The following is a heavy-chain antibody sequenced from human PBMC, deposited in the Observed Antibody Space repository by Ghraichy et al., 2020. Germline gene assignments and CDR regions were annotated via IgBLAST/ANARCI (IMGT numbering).Heavy chain of an antibody. CDR2: IKQDGSEK. J-gene: IGHJ6*02. V-gene: IGHV3-7*03. Sequence: GGSLRLSCEVSGLTFSSYWMSWVSQAPGKGLEWVANIKQDGSEKYYVDSVKGRFTISRDNADNSLYLQLNSLRDEDTAVYYCAGDRLPGSYHGLHVWGQGTTVTVSS. CDR1: GLTFSSYW. CDR3: AGDRLPGSYHGLHV. D-gene: IGHD7-27*01.